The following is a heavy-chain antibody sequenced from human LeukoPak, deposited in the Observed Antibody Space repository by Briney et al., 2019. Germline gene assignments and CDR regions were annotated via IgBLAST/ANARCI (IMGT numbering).Heavy chain of an antibody. V-gene: IGHV3-74*01. CDR2: INSDGSRT. Sequence: PGGSLRLSCAASGITFSSYWMHWVRQAPGKGLVWVSRINSDGSRTSYADSVKGRFTISRDNAKNTLYLQMNSLRAEDTAVYYCAKDLGVTMVRDASYGMDVWGKGTTVTVSS. D-gene: IGHD3-10*01. CDR3: AKDLGVTMVRDASYGMDV. J-gene: IGHJ6*04. CDR1: GITFSSYW.